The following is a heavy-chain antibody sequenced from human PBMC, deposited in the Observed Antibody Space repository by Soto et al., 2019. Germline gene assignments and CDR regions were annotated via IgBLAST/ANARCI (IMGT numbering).Heavy chain of an antibody. CDR3: ARDKSVYYGSGSPYNWFDP. CDR1: GFTFTSSA. CDR2: IVVGIGNA. J-gene: IGHJ5*02. D-gene: IGHD3-10*01. Sequence: SVKVACKASGFTFTSSAVQWVRQARGQRLEWMGGIVVGIGNANYAQKFQERVTITADGSTSTAYMELSSLRSEDTAVYYCARDKSVYYGSGSPYNWFDPWGQGTLVTVSS. V-gene: IGHV1-58*01.